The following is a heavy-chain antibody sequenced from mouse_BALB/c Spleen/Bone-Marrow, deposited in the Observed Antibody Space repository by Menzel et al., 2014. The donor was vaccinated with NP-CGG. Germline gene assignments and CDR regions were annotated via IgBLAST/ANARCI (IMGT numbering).Heavy chain of an antibody. V-gene: IGHV5-4*02. Sequence: EVQVVESGGGLVKPGGSLKLSCAASGFTFSDYYMFWVRQTPEKRLEWVATISDDGGNTYYRDSVKGRFTISRDNAKNKLNLQMNSLKSEDTATYHCARETGPRAMDYWGQGTSVTVSS. CDR2: ISDDGGNT. CDR3: ARETGPRAMDY. CDR1: GFTFSDYY. J-gene: IGHJ4*01. D-gene: IGHD4-1*01.